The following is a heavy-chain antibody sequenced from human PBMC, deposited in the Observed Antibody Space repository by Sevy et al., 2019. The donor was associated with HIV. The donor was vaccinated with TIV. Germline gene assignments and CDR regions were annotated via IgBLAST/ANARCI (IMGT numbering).Heavy chain of an antibody. D-gene: IGHD2-8*01. CDR1: GYTFSDYY. Sequence: ASVKVSCKASGYTFSDYYMHWVRQAPGQGLEWMGWINVNSGGTNYARDFRGRVTMAMNTSISTAYMELIDLTFDDTAVYYCARAGFPLAAVNGVNSGVYYWGQGTLVTVSS. V-gene: IGHV1-2*02. CDR2: INVNSGGT. J-gene: IGHJ4*02. CDR3: ARAGFPLAAVNGVNSGVYY.